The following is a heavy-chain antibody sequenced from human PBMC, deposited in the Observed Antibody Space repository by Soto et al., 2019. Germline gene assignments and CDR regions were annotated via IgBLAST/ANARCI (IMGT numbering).Heavy chain of an antibody. V-gene: IGHV1-3*01. CDR1: GYTFTRYT. CDR2: INPDNGNT. D-gene: IGHD2-15*01. CDR3: ARVIATGPLDP. Sequence: QVQLVQSGAEVKKPGASVKISCKASGYTFTRYTMNWVRQAPGQRLEWMGWINPDNGNTKSSQKFQDRVIITRDTSASTAYMDLSSLRSEDTVVYYCARVIATGPLDPWGQGTLVTVSS. J-gene: IGHJ5*02.